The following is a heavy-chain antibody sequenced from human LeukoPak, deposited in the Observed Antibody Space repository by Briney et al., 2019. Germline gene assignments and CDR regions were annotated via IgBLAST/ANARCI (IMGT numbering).Heavy chain of an antibody. CDR1: GGSFSGYY. V-gene: IGHV4-34*01. CDR3: ARVIIAARPHWFDP. J-gene: IGHJ5*02. CDR2: INHSGST. D-gene: IGHD6-6*01. Sequence: SETLSLTCAVYGGSFSGYYWSWIRQPPGKGLEWIGEINHSGSTNYNPSLKSRVTISVDTSKNQFSLKLSSVTAADTAVYYCARVIIAARPHWFDPWGQGTLVTVSS.